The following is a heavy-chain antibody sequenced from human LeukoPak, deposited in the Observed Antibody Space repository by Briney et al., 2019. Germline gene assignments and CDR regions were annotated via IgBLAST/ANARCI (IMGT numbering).Heavy chain of an antibody. J-gene: IGHJ3*01. Sequence: SQTLSLTCAISGDSVSSNSVAWHWIRQSPSRGLECLGRTYYRSKWYNDYALSVKSPITIHPDTSKNQFSLQLNSVTPEDTAVYYCARQYRGAFDVWGQGTVVTVSS. CDR2: TYYRSKWYN. V-gene: IGHV6-1*01. CDR3: ARQYRGAFDV. CDR1: GDSVSSNSVA. D-gene: IGHD5-12*01.